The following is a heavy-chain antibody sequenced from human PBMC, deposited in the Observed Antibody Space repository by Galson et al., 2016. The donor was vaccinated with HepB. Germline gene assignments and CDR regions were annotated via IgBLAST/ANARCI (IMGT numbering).Heavy chain of an antibody. V-gene: IGHV3-53*01. CDR1: GFTISSNY. Sequence: SLRLSCAASGFTISSNYMSWVRQAPGKGLEWVSIIYSGGSIYYVDSVKGRFTISRDNSKNTLYLQMSSLRAEDTAVDYCARGRRDYHYYGMDVWGQGTTVTVSS. CDR3: ARGRRDYHYYGMDV. CDR2: IYSGGSI. J-gene: IGHJ6*02.